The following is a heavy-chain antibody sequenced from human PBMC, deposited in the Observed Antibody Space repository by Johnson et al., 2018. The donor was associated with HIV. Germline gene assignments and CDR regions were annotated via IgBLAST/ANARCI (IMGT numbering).Heavy chain of an antibody. Sequence: QEKLVESGGGVVQPGRSLRLSCAASGFTFSSYAIHWVRQAPGKGLEWVAVISNDGGGSTYYADSVKGRFTVSRDNSNNMLYLQMSSLRAEDTAVYYCAKDPPGFDDIHAFDIWGQGTMVTVSS. V-gene: IGHV3-30*04. J-gene: IGHJ3*02. CDR3: AKDPPGFDDIHAFDI. CDR1: GFTFSSYA. CDR2: ISNDGGGST. D-gene: IGHD3-9*01.